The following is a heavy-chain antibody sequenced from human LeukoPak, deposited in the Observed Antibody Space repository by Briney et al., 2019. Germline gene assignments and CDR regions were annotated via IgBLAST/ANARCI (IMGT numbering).Heavy chain of an antibody. V-gene: IGHV3-23*01. D-gene: IGHD3-22*01. J-gene: IGHJ4*02. CDR2: IRGSGGST. Sequence: GGSLRLSCAASGFTFSSYAMSWVRQAPGKGLEWVSAIRGSGGSTYYADSVKGRFTISRDNSKNTLYLQMNSLRAEDTAVYYCAKPITMIVVVMLDFDYWGQGTLVTVSS. CDR3: AKPITMIVVVMLDFDY. CDR1: GFTFSSYA.